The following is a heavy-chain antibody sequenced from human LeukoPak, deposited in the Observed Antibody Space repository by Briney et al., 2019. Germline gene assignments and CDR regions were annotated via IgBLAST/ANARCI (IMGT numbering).Heavy chain of an antibody. D-gene: IGHD5-18*01. Sequence: SETLSLTCTVSGGSISSSSYYWGWIRQPPGKGLEWIGSIYYSGSTYYNPSLKSRVTISVDTSKNQFSLKLSSVTAADTAVYYCARFGGYSYGLSLNFDYWGQGTLVTVSS. J-gene: IGHJ4*02. CDR2: IYYSGST. CDR3: ARFGGYSYGLSLNFDY. CDR1: GGSISSSSYY. V-gene: IGHV4-39*01.